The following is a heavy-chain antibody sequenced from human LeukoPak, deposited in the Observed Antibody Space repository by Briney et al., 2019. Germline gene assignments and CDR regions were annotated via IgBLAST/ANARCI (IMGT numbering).Heavy chain of an antibody. CDR3: AREDTRRGSRGYFDY. J-gene: IGHJ4*02. V-gene: IGHV1-18*01. CDR2: ISGDNGST. Sequence: ASVKVSCKASGYTFSSYGISWVRQAPGQGFEWMGWISGDNGSTNYAQKLQGRVTMTTDTSTNTAYMELRSLRSDDSAIYYCAREDTRRGSRGYFDYWGQGTLVTVSS. D-gene: IGHD2-2*01. CDR1: GYTFSSYG.